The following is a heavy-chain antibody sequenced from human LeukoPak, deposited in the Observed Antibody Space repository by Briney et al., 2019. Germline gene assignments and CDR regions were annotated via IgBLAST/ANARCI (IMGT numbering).Heavy chain of an antibody. V-gene: IGHV1-8*01. CDR3: ARANYYGSGKKDLDY. Sequence: GASVKVSCKASGDTLTTYDINWVRQATGQGLEWMGWMNPNSGNTGYAQKFQGRVTMTRNTSMSTAYMELNSLRSEDTAVYYCARANYYGSGKKDLDYWGQGTLVTVSS. CDR2: MNPNSGNT. J-gene: IGHJ4*02. CDR1: GDTLTTYD. D-gene: IGHD3-10*01.